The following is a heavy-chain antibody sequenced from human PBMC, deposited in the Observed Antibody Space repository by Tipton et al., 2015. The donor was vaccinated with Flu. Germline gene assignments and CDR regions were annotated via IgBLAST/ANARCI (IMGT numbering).Heavy chain of an antibody. Sequence: TLSLTCAVYGGSFSGYYWSWIRQPPGKGLEWIGEITHSRGTNYNPSLKSRVTISGDTSKNQFSLTLSSVTAADTAVFYCVGHCSGGRCSHTFHIWGQGTMVTVSS. CDR2: ITHSRGT. CDR1: GGSFSGYY. D-gene: IGHD2-15*01. V-gene: IGHV4-34*01. J-gene: IGHJ3*02. CDR3: VGHCSGGRCSHTFHI.